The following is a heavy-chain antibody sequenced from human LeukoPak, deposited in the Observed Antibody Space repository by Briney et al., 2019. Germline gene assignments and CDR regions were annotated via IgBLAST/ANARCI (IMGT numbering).Heavy chain of an antibody. D-gene: IGHD3-10*01. Sequence: PGGSLRLSCAASGFTFSDYYMSWISQAPGKGLEWVSYISSSGSTIYYADSVKGRFTISRDNAKNSLYLQMNSLRAEDTVVYYCARDFEYYYGSGSYPIGFDYWGQGTLVTVSS. V-gene: IGHV3-11*04. J-gene: IGHJ4*02. CDR3: ARDFEYYYGSGSYPIGFDY. CDR2: ISSSGSTI. CDR1: GFTFSDYY.